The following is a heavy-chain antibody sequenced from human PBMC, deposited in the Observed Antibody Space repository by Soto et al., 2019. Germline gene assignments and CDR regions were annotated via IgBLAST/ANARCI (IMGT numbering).Heavy chain of an antibody. CDR2: FSPILGTT. V-gene: IGHV1-69*11. CDR1: GGTFSSYS. CDR3: ARGVTSGSFPPFDP. Sequence: QVQLVQSGAEVKEPGSSVKVSCKASGGTFSSYSFSWVRQAPGQGLEWMGGFSPILGTTNYAQNFLVRVTITADEFTSTVYLELSSLRPADTAVYYCARGVTSGSFPPFDPWGQGTLVTVSS. J-gene: IGHJ5*02. D-gene: IGHD1-26*01.